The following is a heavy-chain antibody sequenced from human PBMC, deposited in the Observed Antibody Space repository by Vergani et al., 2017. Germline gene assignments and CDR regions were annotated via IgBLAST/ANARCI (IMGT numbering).Heavy chain of an antibody. CDR3: AREIGDYYDSSGDNDY. D-gene: IGHD3-22*01. CDR2: TWTDGSNK. Sequence: QVQLVESGGGVFQPGRSLRLSCAASGFTFRSYGMHWVRQAPGKGLEWVAVTWTDGSNKYYADSVKGRFTISRDNSKNTLYLQMNSLRAEDTAVYYCAREIGDYYDSSGDNDYWGQGTLVTVSS. V-gene: IGHV3-33*01. CDR1: GFTFRSYG. J-gene: IGHJ4*02.